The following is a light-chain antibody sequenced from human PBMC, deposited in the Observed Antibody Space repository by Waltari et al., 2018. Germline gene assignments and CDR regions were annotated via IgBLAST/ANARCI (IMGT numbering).Light chain of an antibody. Sequence: YHLLTGSTPNLRVESTNQLPSGVPERVSGYKSGTAAALAISGLQSEHEADYYCAAWDDSLNGYVFGTGTKVTGL. V-gene: IGLV1-44*01. CDR2: STN. J-gene: IGLJ1*01. CDR3: AAWDDSLNGYV.